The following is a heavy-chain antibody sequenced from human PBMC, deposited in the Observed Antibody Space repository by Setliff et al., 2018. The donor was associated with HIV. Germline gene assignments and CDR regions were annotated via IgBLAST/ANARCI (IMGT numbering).Heavy chain of an antibody. Sequence: RASVKVSCKASGGTLSIYTINWVRQAPGQGLEWMGGIIPIFGTPNFAPKFQGRVTITADESTKTAYMELSSLRSEDTAVYYCATPLDATMGRDYWGQGTLVTVSS. CDR3: ATPLDATMGRDY. D-gene: IGHD5-18*01. CDR2: IIPIFGTP. J-gene: IGHJ4*02. CDR1: GGTLSIYT. V-gene: IGHV1-69*13.